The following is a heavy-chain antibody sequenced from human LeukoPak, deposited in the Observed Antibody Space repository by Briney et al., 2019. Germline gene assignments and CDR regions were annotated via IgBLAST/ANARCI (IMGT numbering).Heavy chain of an antibody. D-gene: IGHD3-22*01. CDR3: ASRLYDSSGQGAFDI. Sequence: ASVKVSCKASGYTFTSCDINWVRQATGQGLEWMGWMNPNSGNTGYAQKFQGRVTMTRNTSISTAYMELSSLRSEDTAVYYCASRLYDSSGQGAFDIWGQGTMVTVSS. CDR1: GYTFTSCD. J-gene: IGHJ3*02. CDR2: MNPNSGNT. V-gene: IGHV1-8*01.